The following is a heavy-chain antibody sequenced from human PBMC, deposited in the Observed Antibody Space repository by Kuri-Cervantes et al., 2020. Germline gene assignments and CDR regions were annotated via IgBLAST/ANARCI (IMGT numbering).Heavy chain of an antibody. J-gene: IGHJ3*02. V-gene: IGHV2-5*08. CDR3: ARSSGLGSTGYYVHDAFDI. CDR2: IYWDDDK. CDR1: GFSLSTSGMR. Sequence: SGPTLVKPTQTLTLTCTFSGFSLSTSGMRVSWIRQPPGKALEWLALIYWDDDKRYSPSLKSRLTITKDTSKNQVVLTMTNMDPVDTATYYCARSSGLGSTGYYVHDAFDIWGQGTMVTASS. D-gene: IGHD3-22*01.